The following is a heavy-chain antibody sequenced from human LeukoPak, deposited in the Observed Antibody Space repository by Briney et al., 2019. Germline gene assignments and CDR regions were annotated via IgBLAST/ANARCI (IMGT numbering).Heavy chain of an antibody. Sequence: PSETLSLTCTVSGGSISSSSYYWGWIRQPPGLGLEWIGSIYYSGSTYYNPSLKSRVTISVDTSKNQFSLKLSSVTAADTAVYYCARDGGRWLVPPDDWFDPWGQGTLVTVSS. CDR2: IYYSGST. CDR3: ARDGGRWLVPPDDWFDP. D-gene: IGHD6-19*01. CDR1: GGSISSSSYY. J-gene: IGHJ5*02. V-gene: IGHV4-39*07.